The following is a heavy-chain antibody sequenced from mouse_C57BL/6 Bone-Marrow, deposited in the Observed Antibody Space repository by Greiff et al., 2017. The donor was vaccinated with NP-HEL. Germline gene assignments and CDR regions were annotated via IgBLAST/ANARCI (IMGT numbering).Heavy chain of an antibody. V-gene: IGHV2-2*01. CDR2: IWSGGST. CDR1: GFSLTSYG. J-gene: IGHJ1*03. CDR3: ARNSITTVVAWYFDV. Sequence: VQLQQSGPGLVQPSQSLSITCTVSGFSLTSYGVHWVRQSPGKGLEWLGVIWSGGSTDYNAAFISRLSISKDNSKSQVFFKMNSLQADDTAIYDCARNSITTVVAWYFDVWGTGTTVTVSS. D-gene: IGHD1-1*01.